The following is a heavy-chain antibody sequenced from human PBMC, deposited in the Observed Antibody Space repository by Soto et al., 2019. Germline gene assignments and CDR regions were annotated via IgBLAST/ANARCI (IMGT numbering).Heavy chain of an antibody. J-gene: IGHJ4*02. CDR2: ISYDGSNK. V-gene: IGHV3-30-3*01. CDR3: ARDVSGVVVAATSYFDY. D-gene: IGHD2-15*01. CDR1: GFTFSSYA. Sequence: QVQLVESGGGVVQPGRSLRLSCAASGFTFSSYAMHWVRQAPGKGLEWVAVISYDGSNKYYADSVKGRFTISRDNSKNTLYLQMNSLRAEDTAVYYWARDVSGVVVAATSYFDYWGQGTLVTVSS.